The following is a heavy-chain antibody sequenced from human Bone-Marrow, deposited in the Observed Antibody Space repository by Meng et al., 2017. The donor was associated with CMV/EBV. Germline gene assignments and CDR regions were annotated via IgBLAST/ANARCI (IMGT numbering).Heavy chain of an antibody. V-gene: IGHV3-66*02. J-gene: IGHJ4*01. CDR1: GFTVSSNY. CDR2: IYSGGST. Sequence: GESLKISCAASGFTVSSNYMSWVRQAPGKGLEWVSVIYSGGSTYYADSVKGRFTISRDNSKNTLYLQMNSLRAEDTAVYYCAAGVLWFGAGDDWGHGTLVTVSS. D-gene: IGHD3-10*01. CDR3: AAGVLWFGAGDD.